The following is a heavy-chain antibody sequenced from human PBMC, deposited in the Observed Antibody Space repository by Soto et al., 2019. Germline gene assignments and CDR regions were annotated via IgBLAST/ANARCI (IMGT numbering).Heavy chain of an antibody. Sequence: ASVKVSCKASGYTFTSYGISWVRQAPGQGLEWMGWISAYNGNTNYAQKLQGRVTMTTDTSTSTAYMELRSLRSDDTAVYYCARANYDILTGYYDHFDYWGQGTLVTVSS. CDR1: GYTFTSYG. CDR3: ARANYDILTGYYDHFDY. V-gene: IGHV1-18*01. D-gene: IGHD3-9*01. J-gene: IGHJ4*02. CDR2: ISAYNGNT.